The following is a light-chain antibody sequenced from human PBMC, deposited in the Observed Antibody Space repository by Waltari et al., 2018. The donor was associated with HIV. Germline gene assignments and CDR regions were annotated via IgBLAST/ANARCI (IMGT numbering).Light chain of an antibody. CDR3: SSYTSSSTLV. J-gene: IGLJ2*01. Sequence: QSALTQPASVSASPGQSITISCTGTSSDVGGSNYVSWYQQHPGKAPKLMIYDVSNRPSGVSNRFSGSKSGNTASLTISGLQAEDEADYYCSSYTSSSTLVFGGGTKLTVL. CDR1: SSDVGGSNY. CDR2: DVS. V-gene: IGLV2-14*03.